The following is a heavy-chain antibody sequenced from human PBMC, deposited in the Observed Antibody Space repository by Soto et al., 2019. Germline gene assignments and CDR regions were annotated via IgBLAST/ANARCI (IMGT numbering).Heavy chain of an antibody. CDR1: GFTFRSDS. V-gene: IGHV3-48*02. CDR3: ARDSALEWVVFDY. CDR2: ISSSTI. J-gene: IGHJ4*02. D-gene: IGHD3-3*01. Sequence: EVQLVESGGGLVQPGGSRRLSCSASGFTFRSDSMNWVRQAPGKVLEWVSYISSSTIYYADSVKGRFTISRDNAKNSLYLQLNSLRDEDTSVYYCARDSALEWVVFDYWGQGTLVTVSS.